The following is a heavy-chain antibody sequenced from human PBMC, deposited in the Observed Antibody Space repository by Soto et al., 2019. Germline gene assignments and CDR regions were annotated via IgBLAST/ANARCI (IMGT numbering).Heavy chain of an antibody. CDR2: IYYSGST. J-gene: IGHJ5*02. Sequence: SETLSLTCTVSGGSISRSTYYWGWIRQPPGKGLEWIGSIYYSGSTYYRPSLKSRVTISVDTSKNQFSLKLSSVTAADTAVYYCARQVPAAIRLGQLDPWGQGTLVTVSS. D-gene: IGHD2-2*02. V-gene: IGHV4-39*01. CDR1: GGSISRSTYY. CDR3: ARQVPAAIRLGQLDP.